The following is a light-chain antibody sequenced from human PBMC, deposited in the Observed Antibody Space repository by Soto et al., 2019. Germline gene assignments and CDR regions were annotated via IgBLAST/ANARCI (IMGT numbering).Light chain of an antibody. J-gene: IGLJ1*01. V-gene: IGLV2-14*01. Sequence: QSALTQPASVSGSPGQSITISCTGTSSDVGDNNYVSWYQQHPGKAPKLMIYDVTHRPSGISNRFSGAKSGNTASLTISGLQAEDEADYYCISYTSSSTLYVFGPGTQVTVL. CDR1: SSDVGDNNY. CDR3: ISYTSSSTLYV. CDR2: DVT.